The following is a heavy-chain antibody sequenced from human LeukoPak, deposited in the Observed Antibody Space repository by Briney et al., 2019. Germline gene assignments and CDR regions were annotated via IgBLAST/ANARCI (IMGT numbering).Heavy chain of an antibody. CDR1: RFTFDDYA. V-gene: IGHV3-9*01. Sequence: GGSLRLSCAASRFTFDDYAMHWVRQAPGKGLEWVSGISWNSGSIGYADSVKGRFTISRDNAKNSLYLQMNSLRAEDTALYYCAKDGYSYGGRWFDPWGQGTLVTVSS. CDR2: ISWNSGSI. J-gene: IGHJ5*02. CDR3: AKDGYSYGGRWFDP. D-gene: IGHD5-18*01.